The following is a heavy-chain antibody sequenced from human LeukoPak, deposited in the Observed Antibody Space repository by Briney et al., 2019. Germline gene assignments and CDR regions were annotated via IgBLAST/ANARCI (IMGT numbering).Heavy chain of an antibody. CDR3: AKGVSKNP. CDR2: ISSSRSYK. Sequence: GGSLRLSCAASGFTFSSYSMNWVRQAPGEGLEWVSSISSSRSYKYYADSLKGRFTISRDNAKNSLYLQMSSLRAEDTAVYYCAKGVSKNPWGQGTLVTVSS. J-gene: IGHJ5*02. V-gene: IGHV3-21*01. CDR1: GFTFSSYS.